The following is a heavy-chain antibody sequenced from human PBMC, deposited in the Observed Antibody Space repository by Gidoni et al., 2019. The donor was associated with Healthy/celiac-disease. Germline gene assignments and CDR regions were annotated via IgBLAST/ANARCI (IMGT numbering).Heavy chain of an antibody. CDR2: IWYDGSNK. D-gene: IGHD1-1*01. J-gene: IGHJ6*02. V-gene: IGHV3-33*01. Sequence: QVQLVESGGGVVQPGRSLRLSCAASGFTFSSYGMHWVRQAPGKGLEWVAVIWYDGSNKYYADSVKGRFTISRDNSKNTLYLQMNSLRAEDTAVYYCARDSTRITYYYYGMDVWGQGTTVTVSS. CDR1: GFTFSSYG. CDR3: ARDSTRITYYYYGMDV.